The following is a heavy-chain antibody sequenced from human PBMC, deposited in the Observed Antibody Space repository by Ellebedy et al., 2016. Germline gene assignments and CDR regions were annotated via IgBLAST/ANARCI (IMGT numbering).Heavy chain of an antibody. J-gene: IGHJ4*02. V-gene: IGHV3-7*03. CDR2: IKQDGSQK. D-gene: IGHD2-21*01. CDR3: AKGSGWLCDY. CDR1: GSTFSTFW. Sequence: GGSLRLSCAASGSTFSTFWMTWFRQAPGKGLEWVASIKQDGSQKDYVDSVKGRFTISRDNARNSLYLQMNSLRAEDTPMYYCAKGSGWLCDYWGQGILVTVSS.